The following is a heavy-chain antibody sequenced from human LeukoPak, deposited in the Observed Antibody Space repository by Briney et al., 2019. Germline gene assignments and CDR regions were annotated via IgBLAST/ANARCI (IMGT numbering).Heavy chain of an antibody. CDR2: INGDGSSV. Sequence: GGSLRLSCAASGFIFSNYWMHWVRQAPGKGLVWVSRINGDGSSVSYADSMKGRFTISRDNAKNTMYLQMDSLRAEDTAVYYCTSLGGLDYWGQGTLVTVSS. CDR1: GFIFSNYW. CDR3: TSLGGLDY. D-gene: IGHD1-26*01. J-gene: IGHJ4*02. V-gene: IGHV3-74*01.